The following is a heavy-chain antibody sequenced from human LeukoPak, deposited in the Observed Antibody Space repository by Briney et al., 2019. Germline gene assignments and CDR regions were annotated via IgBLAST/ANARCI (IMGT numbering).Heavy chain of an antibody. CDR1: GGSFSGYY. CDR3: ARGPGLGELLFDY. V-gene: IGHV4-34*01. D-gene: IGHD3-10*01. Sequence: KASETLSLTCAVYGGSFSGYYWSWIRQPPGKGLEWIGEINHSGSTNYNPSLKSRVTISVDTSKNQFSLKLSSVTAADTAVYYCARGPGLGELLFDYWGQGTLVTVSS. CDR2: INHSGST. J-gene: IGHJ4*02.